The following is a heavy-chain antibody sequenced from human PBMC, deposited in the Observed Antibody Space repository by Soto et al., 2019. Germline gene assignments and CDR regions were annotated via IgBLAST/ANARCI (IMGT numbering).Heavy chain of an antibody. D-gene: IGHD3-22*01. J-gene: IGHJ6*02. CDR1: EGTFSSYA. V-gene: IGHV1-69*12. CDR3: ARDRAASRYDGMDV. CDR2: IIPIFGTA. Sequence: QVQLVQSGAEVKKPGSSVKVSCKASEGTFSSYAISWVRQPPGQGLEWMGGIIPIFGTANYAQKFQGRVTITADESTSTAYMELSSLRSEDRAVYYCARDRAASRYDGMDVWGQGTTVTVSS.